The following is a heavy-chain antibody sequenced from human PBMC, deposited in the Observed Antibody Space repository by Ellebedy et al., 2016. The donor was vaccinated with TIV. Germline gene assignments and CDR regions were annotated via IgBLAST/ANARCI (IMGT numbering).Heavy chain of an antibody. CDR3: ARDTSPYYYDSSWGFDP. D-gene: IGHD3-22*01. V-gene: IGHV1-69*04. J-gene: IGHJ5*02. Sequence: SVKVSCXASGGTFSSYAISWVRQAPGQGLEWMGRIIPILGIANYAQKFQGRVTITADKSTSTAYMELSSLRSEDTAVYYCARDTSPYYYDSSWGFDPWGQGTLVTVSS. CDR2: IIPILGIA. CDR1: GGTFSSYA.